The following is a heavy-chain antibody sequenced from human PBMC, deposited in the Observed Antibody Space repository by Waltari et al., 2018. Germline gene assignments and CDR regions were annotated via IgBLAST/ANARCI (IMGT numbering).Heavy chain of an antibody. CDR2: IYHSGST. V-gene: IGHV4-38-2*02. CDR1: GYSISSGYY. Sequence: QVQLQESGPGLVKPSETLSLTCAVSGYSISSGYYWGWTRQPPGKGLEWIGSIYHSGSTYYNPSLKSRVTISVDTSKNQFSLKLSSVTAADTAVYYCARDKRGTAMVTHWGQGTLVTVSS. J-gene: IGHJ4*02. CDR3: ARDKRGTAMVTH. D-gene: IGHD5-18*01.